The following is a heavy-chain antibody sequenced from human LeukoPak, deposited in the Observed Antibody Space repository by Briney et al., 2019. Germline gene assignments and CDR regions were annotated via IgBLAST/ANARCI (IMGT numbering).Heavy chain of an antibody. V-gene: IGHV4-59*01. D-gene: IGHD3-16*01. CDR3: ARETSQKGAHYMDV. Sequence: PSETLSLTCTVSGGSISSYYWSWIRQPPGKGLKWIGNIYYSGYTTYSPSLRSRVTISVDTSKNQFSLKLSSVTAADTAVYYCARETSQKGAHYMDVWGKGTTITISS. CDR2: IYYSGYT. J-gene: IGHJ6*03. CDR1: GGSISSYY.